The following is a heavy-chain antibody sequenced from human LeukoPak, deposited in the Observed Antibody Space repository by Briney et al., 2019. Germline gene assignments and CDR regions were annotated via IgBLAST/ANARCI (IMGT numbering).Heavy chain of an antibody. D-gene: IGHD6-19*01. Sequence: PGGSLRLSCVASGFTFSGSAMSWVRQAPGKGLEWVSTLSGSGITTYYADSVKGRFTISRDNSKNTLYLQMNSLRAEDTAVYYCAKGIYSSGWSYFDYWGHGTLVTVSS. CDR1: GFTFSGSA. J-gene: IGHJ4*01. V-gene: IGHV3-23*01. CDR2: LSGSGITT. CDR3: AKGIYSSGWSYFDY.